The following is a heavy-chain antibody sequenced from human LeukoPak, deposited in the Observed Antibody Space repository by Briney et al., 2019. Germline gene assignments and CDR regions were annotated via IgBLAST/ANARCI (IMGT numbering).Heavy chain of an antibody. CDR3: ARDARWPGVSYYYYGMDV. D-gene: IGHD4-23*01. CDR1: GGSISSGDYY. J-gene: IGHJ6*02. CDR2: IYYSVST. V-gene: IGHV4-30-4*01. Sequence: SETLSLTCTVSGGSISSGDYYWSWIRQPPGKGLEWIGYIYYSVSTYYNPSLKSRVTISVDTSKNQFSLKLSSVTAADTAVYYCARDARWPGVSYYYYGMDVWGQGTTVTVSS.